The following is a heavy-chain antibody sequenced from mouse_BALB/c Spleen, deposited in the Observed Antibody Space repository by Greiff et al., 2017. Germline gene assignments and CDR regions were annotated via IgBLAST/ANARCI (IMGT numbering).Heavy chain of an antibody. CDR2: IRNKANGYTT. J-gene: IGHJ4*01. CDR1: GFTFTDYY. Sequence: EVQGVESGGGLVQPGGSLRLSCATSGFTFTDYYMSWVRQPPGKALEWLGFIRNKANGYTTEYSASVKGRFTISRDNSQRILYLQMNTLRAEDSATYYGARDDSSGYVTYYAMDYWGQGTSVTVSS. CDR3: ARDDSSGYVTYYAMDY. V-gene: IGHV7-3*02. D-gene: IGHD3-2*01.